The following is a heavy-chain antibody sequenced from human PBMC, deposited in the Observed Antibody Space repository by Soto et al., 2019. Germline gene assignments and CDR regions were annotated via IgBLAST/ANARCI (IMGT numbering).Heavy chain of an antibody. D-gene: IGHD3-10*01. CDR1: GYKFSTYW. Sequence: EVQLVQSGAEVKKPGESLRISCMGSGYKFSTYWITWVRQTPGKGLEWMGKIDPSDFYTKYSPSFEGHVTISVNKSINTASLQWSSLKASDSAMYYCARRGGFGALLSPWGQGTLVTVSS. V-gene: IGHV5-10-1*01. CDR2: IDPSDFYT. CDR3: ARRGGFGALLSP. J-gene: IGHJ5*02.